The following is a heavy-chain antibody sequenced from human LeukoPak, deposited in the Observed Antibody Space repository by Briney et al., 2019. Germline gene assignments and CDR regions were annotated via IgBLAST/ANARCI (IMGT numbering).Heavy chain of an antibody. CDR3: ARATTMVRGVMAP. D-gene: IGHD3-10*01. CDR2: KNPNSGNT. J-gene: IGHJ5*02. CDR1: GYTFTSYD. V-gene: IGHV1-8*01. Sequence: ASVKVSCKASGYTFTSYDINWVRQATGQGLEWMGWKNPNSGNTGYAQKFQGRVTMTRNTSISTAYMELSSLRSEDTAVYYCARATTMVRGVMAPWGQGTLVTVSS.